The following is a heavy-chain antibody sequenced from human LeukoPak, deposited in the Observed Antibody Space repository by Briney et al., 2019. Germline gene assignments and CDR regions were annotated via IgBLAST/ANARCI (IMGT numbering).Heavy chain of an antibody. CDR3: ARGYDFWSGYTVIYGMDV. D-gene: IGHD3-3*01. CDR1: GGSISSYY. J-gene: IGHJ6*02. Sequence: SETLSLTCTVSGGSISSYYWSWIRQPPGKGLEWIGYINYSGSTNYNPSLKSRVTISVDTSKNQFSLKLSSVTAADTAVYYCARGYDFWSGYTVIYGMDVWGQGTTVTVSS. V-gene: IGHV4-59*01. CDR2: INYSGST.